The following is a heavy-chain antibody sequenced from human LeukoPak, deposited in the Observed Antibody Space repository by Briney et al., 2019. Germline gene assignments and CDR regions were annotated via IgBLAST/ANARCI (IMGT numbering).Heavy chain of an antibody. J-gene: IGHJ4*02. CDR3: AREPEEEWLLLDY. D-gene: IGHD3-3*01. V-gene: IGHV3-11*04. Sequence: GGSLRLSCAASGFTFSDYYMSWIRPAPGKGLEWVPYISSSGSTIYYADSVKGRFTISRANARNTLYLQMNSLRAEDTAVYYCAREPEEEWLLLDYWGQGTLVTVSS. CDR1: GFTFSDYY. CDR2: ISSSGSTI.